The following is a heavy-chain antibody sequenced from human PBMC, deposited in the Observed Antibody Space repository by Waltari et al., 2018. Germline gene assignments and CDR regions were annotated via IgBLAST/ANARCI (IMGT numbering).Heavy chain of an antibody. CDR2: INPSGGDT. J-gene: IGHJ4*02. CDR3: ARERAESRSFDY. Sequence: QVHLVQSGAEVKKPGASVKISCTASGYSCITHYIHWVRQAPGQGLEWMGLINPSGGDTTYAQKFQGRVTMTRDTSTSTVYMDLSNLRSEDMVIYYCARERAESRSFDYWGQGTLVTVSS. CDR1: GYSCITHY. D-gene: IGHD6-19*01. V-gene: IGHV1-46*01.